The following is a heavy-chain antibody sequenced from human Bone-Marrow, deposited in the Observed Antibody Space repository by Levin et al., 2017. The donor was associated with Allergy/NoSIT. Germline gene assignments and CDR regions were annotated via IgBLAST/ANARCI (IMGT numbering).Heavy chain of an antibody. J-gene: IGHJ6*02. CDR2: ISPKNGDT. CDR3: AREDCSGGDCFSGRRDGYNFYRYYGMDV. CDR1: GYTFTKYG. Sequence: ASVKVSCKASGYTFTKYGIIWVRQATGQGLEWMGWISPKNGDTNYEQHFQGRVTLTTDKSTTTAFMELRGLRSDDTAVYYCAREDCSGGDCFSGRRDGYNFYRYYGMDVWGQGTSITVSS. V-gene: IGHV1-18*01. D-gene: IGHD2-21*02.